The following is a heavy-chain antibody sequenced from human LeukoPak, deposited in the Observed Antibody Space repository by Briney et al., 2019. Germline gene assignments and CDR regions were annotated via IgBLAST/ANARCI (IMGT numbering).Heavy chain of an antibody. J-gene: IGHJ4*02. CDR1: GFTFSSYT. CDR3: AKGLAASGAIFDY. V-gene: IGHV3-23*01. Sequence: PGGSLRLSCAASGFTFSSYTMNWVRQAPGKGLEWVSAISGSGGSTYYADSVKGRFTISRDNSKNTLYLQMNSLRAEDTAVYYCAKGLAASGAIFDYWGQGTLVTVSS. D-gene: IGHD6-25*01. CDR2: ISGSGGST.